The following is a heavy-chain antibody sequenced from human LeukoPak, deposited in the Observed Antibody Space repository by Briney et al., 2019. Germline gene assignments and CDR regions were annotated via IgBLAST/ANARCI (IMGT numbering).Heavy chain of an antibody. V-gene: IGHV3-48*01. Sequence: PGGSLRLSCGASGFTFSSYTMNWVRQAPGKGLEWLSYIRITTGALYYADSVKGRFTISRDNAKNLLYLQMNSLRAEDTAVYYCARGKLIYYYDNSGYFDYWGQGTLVTVSS. CDR3: ARGKLIYYYDNSGYFDY. CDR1: GFTFSSYT. CDR2: IRITTGAL. D-gene: IGHD3-22*01. J-gene: IGHJ4*02.